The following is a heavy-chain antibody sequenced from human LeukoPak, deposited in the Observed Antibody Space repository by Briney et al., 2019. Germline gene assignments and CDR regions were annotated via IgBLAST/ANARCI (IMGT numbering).Heavy chain of an antibody. J-gene: IGHJ4*02. CDR3: ASTVEYSRTSPGGRVLPVPDY. V-gene: IGHV4-61*02. CDR1: GGSISSGSYY. D-gene: IGHD6-6*01. Sequence: SETLSLTCTVSGGSISSGSYYWSWIRQPAGKGLEWIGRIYTSGSTNYNPSLKSRVTISVDTSKNQFSLKLSSVTAADTAVYYCASTVEYSRTSPGGRVLPVPDYWGQGTLVTVSS. CDR2: IYTSGST.